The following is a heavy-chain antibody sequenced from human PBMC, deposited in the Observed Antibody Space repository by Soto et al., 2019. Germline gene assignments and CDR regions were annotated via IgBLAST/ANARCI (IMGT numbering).Heavy chain of an antibody. CDR2: IYSSGTT. D-gene: IGHD3-9*01. CDR3: ARAGSPFHSDSTGYWGFDY. CDR1: GFTFSDHQ. J-gene: IGHJ4*02. V-gene: IGHV3-53*01. Sequence: GESLKISCAASGFTFSDHQMNWVRQAPGRGLEWVSVIYSSGTTYYGDSVKGRFTISRDNSKNTLYLQMNSLRTEDTALYYCARAGSPFHSDSTGYWGFDYWGQGTLVTVS.